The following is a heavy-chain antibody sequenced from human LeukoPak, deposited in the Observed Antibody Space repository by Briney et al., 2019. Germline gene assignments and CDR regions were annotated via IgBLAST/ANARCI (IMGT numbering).Heavy chain of an antibody. Sequence: GGSLRLSCAASGFTVSNNYMSWVRQAPGKGLEWVSVIYRGGSIYYADSVKGRFTIARDNSKNTLYLQMNSLRAEDTAVYYCTRGVTGAYNYGTDGMDVWGQGTTVTVS. D-gene: IGHD5-18*01. J-gene: IGHJ6*02. V-gene: IGHV3-66*01. CDR2: IYRGGSI. CDR3: TRGVTGAYNYGTDGMDV. CDR1: GFTVSNNY.